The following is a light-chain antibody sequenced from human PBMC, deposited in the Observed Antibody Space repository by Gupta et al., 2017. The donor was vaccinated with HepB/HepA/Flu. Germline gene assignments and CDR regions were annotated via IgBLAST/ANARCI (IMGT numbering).Light chain of an antibody. V-gene: IGLV1-40*01. CDR2: GNS. Sequence: QSVLTQPPSVSGAPGQRVTISCTGRSSNIGAGYDVHWYQQLPGTAPKLLIYGNSKRPSGVPDRFSGSKSGTSASLAITGLQSEDEADYYCQSYDSSLSAVVFGGGTKLTVL. CDR3: QSYDSSLSAVV. J-gene: IGLJ2*01. CDR1: SSNIGAGYD.